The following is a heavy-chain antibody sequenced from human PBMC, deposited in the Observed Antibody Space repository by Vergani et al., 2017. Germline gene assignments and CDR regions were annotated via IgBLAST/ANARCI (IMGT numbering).Heavy chain of an antibody. CDR3: ARESHSIVVVPAAKNWFDP. CDR2: IYYSGST. CDR1: GGSISSSSYY. J-gene: IGHJ5*02. Sequence: QLQLQESGPGLVKPSETLSLTCTVSGGSISSSSYYWGWIRQPPGKGLEWIGSIYYSGSTYYNPSLKSRVTISVDTSKNQFSLKLSSVTAADTAVYYCARESHSIVVVPAAKNWFDPWGQGTLVTVSS. D-gene: IGHD2-2*01. V-gene: IGHV4-39*02.